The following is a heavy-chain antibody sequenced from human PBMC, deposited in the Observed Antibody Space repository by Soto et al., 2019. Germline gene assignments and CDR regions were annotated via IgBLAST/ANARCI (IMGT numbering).Heavy chain of an antibody. Sequence: SFETPSLTCTVSGGSISSSSYSWDWIRQPPGKGLEWIGSIYYSGSTYYNPSLKSRVTISVDTSKNQFSLRLISVTAADTAVFHCARHSREGRRDYYYGMDVWCQGPAGT. CDR1: GGSISSSSYS. CDR2: IYYSGST. J-gene: IGHJ6*02. CDR3: ARHSREGRRDYYYGMDV. V-gene: IGHV4-39*01. D-gene: IGHD6-13*01.